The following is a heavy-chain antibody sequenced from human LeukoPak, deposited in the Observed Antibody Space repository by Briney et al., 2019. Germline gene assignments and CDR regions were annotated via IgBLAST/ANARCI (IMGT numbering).Heavy chain of an antibody. D-gene: IGHD6-6*01. CDR2: ISNSGGST. J-gene: IGHJ4*02. CDR3: AKETSSSFDY. V-gene: IGHV3-23*01. CDR1: GFTFSSYW. Sequence: HPGGSLRLSCVGSGFTFSSYWVNWVRQSPGKGLEWVSGISNSGGSTYYADSVKGRFTISRDNSKNTLYLQMNSLRAEDTAVYYCAKETSSSFDYWGQGTLVTVSS.